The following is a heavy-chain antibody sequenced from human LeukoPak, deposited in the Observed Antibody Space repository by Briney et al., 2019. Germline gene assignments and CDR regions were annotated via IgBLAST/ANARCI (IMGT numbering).Heavy chain of an antibody. V-gene: IGHV3-48*03. Sequence: PGGSLRLSCAASGFTFSSYEMNWVRQAPGKGLEWVSYISSSGSTIYYADSVKGRFTISRDNAKNSLYLQMNSLRAEDTAVYYCARVASPDYYDSSGPCDFDPWGQGTLVTVSS. D-gene: IGHD3-22*01. CDR1: GFTFSSYE. J-gene: IGHJ5*02. CDR3: ARVASPDYYDSSGPCDFDP. CDR2: ISSSGSTI.